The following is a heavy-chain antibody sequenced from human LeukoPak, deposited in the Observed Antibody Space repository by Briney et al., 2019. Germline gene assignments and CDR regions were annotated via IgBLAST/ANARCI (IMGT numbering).Heavy chain of an antibody. CDR3: ARDQGVGAMRGYYYYYYMDV. Sequence: ASETLSLTCTVSGGSISSYYCSWIRQPAGKGLEWIGRIYTSGSTTYNPSLKSRVTMSVDTSKNQFSLKLSSVTAADTAVYYCARDQGVGAMRGYYYYYYMDVWGKGTTVTVSS. CDR1: GGSISSYY. D-gene: IGHD1-26*01. J-gene: IGHJ6*03. CDR2: IYTSGST. V-gene: IGHV4-4*07.